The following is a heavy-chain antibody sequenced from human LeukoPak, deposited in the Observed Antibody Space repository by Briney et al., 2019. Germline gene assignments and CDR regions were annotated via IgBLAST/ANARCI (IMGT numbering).Heavy chain of an antibody. Sequence: KTSETLSLTCTVSGGSISSGGYYWSWIRQHPGKGLEWIGYIYYSGSTYYNPSLKSRVTISVDTSKNQFSLKLSSVTAADTAVYYCARPIWSRKHTSGAFDIWGQGTMVTVSS. CDR1: GGSISSGGYY. CDR3: ARPIWSRKHTSGAFDI. V-gene: IGHV4-31*03. D-gene: IGHD3-10*01. CDR2: IYYSGST. J-gene: IGHJ3*02.